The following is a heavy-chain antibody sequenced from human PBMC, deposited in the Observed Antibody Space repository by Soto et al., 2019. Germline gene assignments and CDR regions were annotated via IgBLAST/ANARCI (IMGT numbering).Heavy chain of an antibody. CDR3: ARGDTPMITGMDSFDI. D-gene: IGHD5-18*01. Sequence: GGSLRLSCAASGFTFSRYWMNWVRQAPGKGLEWVANIKQDGTEKNYVDSVKGRFTISRDNARNSLYLQMDSLRAEDTAVYFCARGDTPMITGMDSFDIWGQGTMVTV. CDR1: GFTFSRYW. V-gene: IGHV3-7*01. CDR2: IKQDGTEK. J-gene: IGHJ3*02.